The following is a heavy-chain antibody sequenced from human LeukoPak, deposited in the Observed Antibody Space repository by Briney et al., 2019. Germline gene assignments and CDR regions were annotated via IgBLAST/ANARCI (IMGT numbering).Heavy chain of an antibody. J-gene: IGHJ5*02. CDR3: ARDLGQQLVPYNWFDP. CDR2: INPNSGGT. CDR1: GYTFTGYY. V-gene: IGHV1-2*02. D-gene: IGHD6-13*01. Sequence: ASVKVSCKASGYTFTGYYMHWVRQAPGQGLEWMGWINPNSGGTNYAQKFQGRVTMTTDTSTSTAYMELRSLRSDDTAVYYCARDLGQQLVPYNWFDPWGQGTLVTVSS.